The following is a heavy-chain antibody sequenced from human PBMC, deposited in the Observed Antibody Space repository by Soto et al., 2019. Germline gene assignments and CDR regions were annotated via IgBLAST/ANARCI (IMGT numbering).Heavy chain of an antibody. D-gene: IGHD1-26*01. Sequence: QVQLVESGGGVVQPGRSLRLSCAASGFTFSSYAMHWVRQAPGKGLEWVAVISYDGSNKYYADSVKGRFTISRDNSKNTLYLQMNSLRAEDTAVYYCASGVGSTTAWCQGTLVTVSS. CDR3: ASGVGSTTA. J-gene: IGHJ5*02. CDR1: GFTFSSYA. V-gene: IGHV3-30-3*01. CDR2: ISYDGSNK.